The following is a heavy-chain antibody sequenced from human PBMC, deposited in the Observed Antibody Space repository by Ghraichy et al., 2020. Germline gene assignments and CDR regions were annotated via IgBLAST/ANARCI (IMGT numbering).Heavy chain of an antibody. CDR1: GYTFTGYY. CDR2: INPNSGGT. CDR3: ARVIAARGVGPTLRRFDP. V-gene: IGHV1-2*02. Sequence: ASVKVSCKASGYTFTGYYMHWVRQAPGQGLEWMGWINPNSGGTNYAQKFQGRVTMTRDTSISTAYMELSRLRSDDTAVYYCARVIAARGVGPTLRRFDPWGQGTLVTVSS. D-gene: IGHD6-6*01. J-gene: IGHJ5*02.